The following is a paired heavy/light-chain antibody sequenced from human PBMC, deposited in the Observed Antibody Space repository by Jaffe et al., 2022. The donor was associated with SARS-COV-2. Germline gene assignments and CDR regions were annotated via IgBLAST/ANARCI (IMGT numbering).Heavy chain of an antibody. CDR3: ARGTYRYSGTYRPRSDFDY. D-gene: IGHD1-26*01. CDR1: GGPFSGYY. CDR2: INPSGST. Sequence: QVQLQLWGAGLLKPSETLSLTCAVYGGPFSGYYWTWIRQPPGKGLEWIGEINPSGSTNYNPSLKSRVTISIDASKNQFSLKLSSVTAADTAVYYCARGTYRYSGTYRPRSDFDYWGQGTLVTVSS. J-gene: IGHJ4*02. V-gene: IGHV4-34*01.
Light chain of an antibody. CDR2: WAS. Sequence: DIVMTQSPDSLAVSLGERATINCKSSQSVLYSSNNKNYLAWYQQKPGQPPKLLIYWASTRESGVPDRFSGSGSGTDFTLTISSLQAEDVAVYYCQQYYNTPYTFGQGTKLEIK. V-gene: IGKV4-1*01. J-gene: IGKJ2*01. CDR3: QQYYNTPYT. CDR1: QSVLYSSNNKNY.